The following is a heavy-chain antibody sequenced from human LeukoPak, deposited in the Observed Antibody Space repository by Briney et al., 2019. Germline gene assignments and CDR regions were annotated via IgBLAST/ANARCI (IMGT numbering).Heavy chain of an antibody. D-gene: IGHD3-3*01. Sequence: GGSLRLSCAASGFTFSSYAMHWVRQAPGKGLEWVTVISSAGSNKYYSDSVKGRFTISRDNSKNALYLQLNSLRAEDTAVYYCARAVTYYADAFDFWGQGTMVTVSS. J-gene: IGHJ3*01. CDR2: ISSAGSNK. V-gene: IGHV3-30*04. CDR1: GFTFSSYA. CDR3: ARAVTYYADAFDF.